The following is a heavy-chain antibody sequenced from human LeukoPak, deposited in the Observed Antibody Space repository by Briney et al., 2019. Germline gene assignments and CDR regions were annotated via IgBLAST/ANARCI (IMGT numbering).Heavy chain of an antibody. J-gene: IGHJ6*02. V-gene: IGHV4-39*01. Sequence: SETLSLTCTVSGGSISSSNYYWGWIRQPPGKGLECVASIYCSRSTYYNPSLKSRVTISVDTSKNQFSLKLSSVTATDTAVYYCARQSSDILTGYYRGPYYYYGMDVWGQGTTVTVSS. CDR2: IYCSRST. D-gene: IGHD3-9*01. CDR3: ARQSSDILTGYYRGPYYYYGMDV. CDR1: GGSISSSNYY.